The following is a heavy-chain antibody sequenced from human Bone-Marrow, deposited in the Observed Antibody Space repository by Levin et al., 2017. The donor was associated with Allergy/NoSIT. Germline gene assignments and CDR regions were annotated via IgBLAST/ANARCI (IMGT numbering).Heavy chain of an antibody. Sequence: GESLKISCKGSGYSFTSYWIGWVRQMPGKGLEWMGIIYPGDSDTRYSPSFQGQVTISADKSISTAYLQWSSLKASDTAMYYCARHGDPPYYYKKGDYWGQGTLVTVSS. J-gene: IGHJ4*02. CDR2: IYPGDSDT. D-gene: IGHD3-10*01. CDR1: GYSFTSYW. V-gene: IGHV5-51*01. CDR3: ARHGDPPYYYKKGDY.